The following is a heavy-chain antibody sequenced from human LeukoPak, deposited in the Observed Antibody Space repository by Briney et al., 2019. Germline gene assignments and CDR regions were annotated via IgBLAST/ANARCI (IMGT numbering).Heavy chain of an antibody. CDR1: GGSIFSYY. J-gene: IGHJ4*02. CDR3: ARHARNSIDFPLDY. CDR2: IHYSGST. D-gene: IGHD2/OR15-2a*01. V-gene: IGHV4-59*08. Sequence: PSETLPLTCTVSGGSIFSYYWSWIRRSPGKGLEWIAYIHYSGSTNYNPSLESRVTIAADTSKNQFSLELRSVTAADTAVYYCARHARNSIDFPLDYWGQGTLVTVSS.